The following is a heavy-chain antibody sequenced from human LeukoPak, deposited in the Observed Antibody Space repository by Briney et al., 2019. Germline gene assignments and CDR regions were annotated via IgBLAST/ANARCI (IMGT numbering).Heavy chain of an antibody. J-gene: IGHJ4*02. V-gene: IGHV3-74*01. CDR2: SDRDGVVR. CDR1: SIRFADHW. D-gene: IGHD3-3*01. Sequence: GGSLRLSCVGSSIRFADHWMLWVRQVPGEPPAWVARSDRDGVVREYADSVKGRFTIPRDNARNTIHLEMNRLKVEDTAIYYCVASRWSGALDFWGQGSLVTVCS. CDR3: VASRWSGALDF.